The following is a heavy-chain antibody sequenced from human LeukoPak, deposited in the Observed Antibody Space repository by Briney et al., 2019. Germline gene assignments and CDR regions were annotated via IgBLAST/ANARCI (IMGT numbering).Heavy chain of an antibody. CDR1: GFTFDDYA. J-gene: IGHJ4*02. D-gene: IGHD3-16*01. CDR2: ISWNSGSI. V-gene: IGHV3-9*01. Sequence: PGGSLRLSCAASGFTFDDYAMHWVRQAPGKGLEWVSGISWNSGSIGYADSVKSRFTISRDNAKNSLYLQMNSLRAEDTALYYCAKDIPWGDWGQGTLVTVSS. CDR3: AKDIPWGD.